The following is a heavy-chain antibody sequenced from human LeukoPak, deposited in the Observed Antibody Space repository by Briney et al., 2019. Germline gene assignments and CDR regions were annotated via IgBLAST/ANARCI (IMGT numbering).Heavy chain of an antibody. J-gene: IGHJ3*02. CDR1: GFSFSTYG. Sequence: PGGSLRLSCAASGFSFSTYGIHWVRQAPGKGLEWVAFISYDGSNKYYADSVKGRFTISRDNSKNTLYLQMNSLRAEDTAVYYCAKSSRVIAIPYDAFGIWGQGTMVTVSS. D-gene: IGHD2-21*01. CDR2: ISYDGSNK. V-gene: IGHV3-30*02. CDR3: AKSSRVIAIPYDAFGI.